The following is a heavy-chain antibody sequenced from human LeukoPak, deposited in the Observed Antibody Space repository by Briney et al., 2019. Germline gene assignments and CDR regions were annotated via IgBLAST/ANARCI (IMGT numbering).Heavy chain of an antibody. J-gene: IGHJ4*02. CDR3: ARSSGVMVRDPFDY. CDR2: ISSSSSTI. D-gene: IGHD3-10*01. CDR1: GFTFSSYS. V-gene: IGHV3-48*01. Sequence: PGGSLRLSCAASGFTFSSYSMNWVRQAPGKGLEWVSYISSSSSTIYYADSVKGRFTISRDNAKNSLYLQMNSLRAEDTAVYYCARSSGVMVRDPFDYWGQGTLVTVSS.